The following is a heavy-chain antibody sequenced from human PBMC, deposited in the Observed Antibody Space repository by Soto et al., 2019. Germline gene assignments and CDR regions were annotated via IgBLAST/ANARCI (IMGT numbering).Heavy chain of an antibody. CDR3: ARRGYCGGDCYTFDY. CDR2: IYYSGST. D-gene: IGHD2-21*02. CDR1: GGSVSSGRYY. Sequence: QVQLQESGPGLAKPSETLSLTCTVSGGSVSSGRYYWSWIRQPPGKGLEWIGYIYYSGSTNYTPSIKSRVTISVDTSKNQFSLKLSSVTAADTAVYYCARRGYCGGDCYTFDYWGQGTLVTVSS. V-gene: IGHV4-61*01. J-gene: IGHJ4*02.